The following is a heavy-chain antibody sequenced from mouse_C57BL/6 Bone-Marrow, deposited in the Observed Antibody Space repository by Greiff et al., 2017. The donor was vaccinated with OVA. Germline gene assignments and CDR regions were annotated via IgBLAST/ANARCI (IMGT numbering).Heavy chain of an antibody. CDR2: IYPGRGGT. J-gene: IGHJ2*01. CDR3: ARTYYSNYMREYYFDY. CDR1: GYAFTNYL. D-gene: IGHD2-5*01. Sequence: QVQLQQSGAELVRPGTSVKVTCKASGYAFTNYLIEWVKQRPGQGLEWLGVIYPGRGGTGKNQKLEGKATLTVNKSSSTAYMELRSLTSEDAAVYYCARTYYSNYMREYYFDYWGQGTTLTVSS. V-gene: IGHV1-54*01.